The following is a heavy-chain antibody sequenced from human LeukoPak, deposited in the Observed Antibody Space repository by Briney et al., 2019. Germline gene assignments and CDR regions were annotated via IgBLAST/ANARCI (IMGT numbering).Heavy chain of an antibody. CDR1: GFTFSSYS. V-gene: IGHV3-21*01. Sequence: PGGSLRLSCAASGFTFSSYSMNWARQAPGKGLEWVSSISPRSDYIYYADSLKGRFTISRDNAKDSLYLQMNSLRAEDTAVYYCPRGGTDDPFNSWGQGTLVTVSS. CDR2: ISPRSDYI. CDR3: PRGGTDDPFNS. J-gene: IGHJ4*02. D-gene: IGHD1-1*01.